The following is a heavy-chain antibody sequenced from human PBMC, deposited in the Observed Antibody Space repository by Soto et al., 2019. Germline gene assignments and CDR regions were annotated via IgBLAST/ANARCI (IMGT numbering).Heavy chain of an antibody. Sequence: GGSLRLSCAASGFTFDDYTMHWVRQAPVKGLEWVSLISWDGGSTYYADSVKGRFTISRDNSKNSLYLQMNSLRTEDTALYYCAKEENDFWSGPFDYWGQGTLVTVSS. D-gene: IGHD3-3*01. J-gene: IGHJ4*02. V-gene: IGHV3-43*01. CDR2: ISWDGGST. CDR3: AKEENDFWSGPFDY. CDR1: GFTFDDYT.